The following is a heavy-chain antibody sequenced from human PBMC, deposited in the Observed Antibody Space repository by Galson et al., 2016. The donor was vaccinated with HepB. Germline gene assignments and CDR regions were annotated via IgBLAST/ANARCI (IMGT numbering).Heavy chain of an antibody. D-gene: IGHD2-2*01. CDR1: GGAISSSSYY. Sequence: SETLSLTCTVSGGAISSSSYYWGWIRQPPGKGLEWIGSIYYSGGRYYNVSLKSRVTISVDTSKNQFSLKLGSVTAADTAVYYCARQARADIVLLPAAMRRNCYCMDVWGQGTTVTVSS. CDR3: ARQARADIVLLPAAMRRNCYCMDV. CDR2: IYYSGGR. V-gene: IGHV4-39*01. J-gene: IGHJ6*02.